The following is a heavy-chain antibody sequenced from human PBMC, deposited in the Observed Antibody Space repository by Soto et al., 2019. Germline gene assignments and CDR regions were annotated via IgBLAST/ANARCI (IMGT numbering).Heavy chain of an antibody. CDR3: ASLGRHG. CDR2: IIGGGGST. J-gene: IGHJ6*02. V-gene: IGHV3-23*01. Sequence: PMGSLIISCASSGFTFSTYAMNWVRQAPGKGLEWVSAIIGGGGSTYYADSVKGRVTISRDNSKNTLYLQMNSLRAEDTAVYFCASLGRHGWGQGTTVTVSS. CDR1: GFTFSTYA. D-gene: IGHD3-16*01.